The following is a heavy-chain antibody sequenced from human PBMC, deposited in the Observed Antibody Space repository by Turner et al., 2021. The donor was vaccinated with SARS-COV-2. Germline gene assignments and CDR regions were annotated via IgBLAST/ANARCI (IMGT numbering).Heavy chain of an antibody. CDR2: IYSGGST. D-gene: IGHD6-13*01. CDR3: ARVSGSSSYYYYGMDV. CDR1: GFTVSRNY. J-gene: IGHJ6*02. Sequence: EVQLVESGGGLVPPGGSLRLSCAASGFTVSRNYMTWVRQAPGKGLDWGSVIYSGGSTYYADSVKGRFTISRDNSKNTLYLQMNSLRAEDTAVYNCARVSGSSSYYYYGMDVWGQGTTVTVSS. V-gene: IGHV3-66*01.